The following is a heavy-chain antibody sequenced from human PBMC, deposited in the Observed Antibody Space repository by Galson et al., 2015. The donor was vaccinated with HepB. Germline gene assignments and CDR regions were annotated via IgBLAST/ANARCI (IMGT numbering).Heavy chain of an antibody. CDR1: GFTFSNAW. Sequence: SLRLSCAASGFTFSNAWMSWVRQAPGKGLEWVGRIKSKTDGGTTDHAAPVKGRFTISRDDSKNTLYLQMNSLKTEDTAVYYCLLFRYSGSYYEVDYWGQGTLVTVSS. V-gene: IGHV3-15*01. D-gene: IGHD1-26*01. CDR3: LLFRYSGSYYEVDY. J-gene: IGHJ4*02. CDR2: IKSKTDGGTT.